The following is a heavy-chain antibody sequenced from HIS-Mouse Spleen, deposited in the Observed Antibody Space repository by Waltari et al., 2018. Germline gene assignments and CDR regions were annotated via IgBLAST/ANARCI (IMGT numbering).Heavy chain of an antibody. V-gene: IGHV1-24*01. J-gene: IGHJ4*02. CDR2: FDPENGET. CDR3: ATWSHYYDSSGYYSRTPFDY. D-gene: IGHD3-22*01. Sequence: HVQLVQSGAEVKKPGASVKVSCKVSGYTLTELSMHWVRQAPGKGLEWMGGFDPENGETIYAQKFQGRVTMTEDTSTDTAYMELSSLRSEDTAVYYCATWSHYYDSSGYYSRTPFDYWGQGTLVTVSS. CDR1: GYTLTELS.